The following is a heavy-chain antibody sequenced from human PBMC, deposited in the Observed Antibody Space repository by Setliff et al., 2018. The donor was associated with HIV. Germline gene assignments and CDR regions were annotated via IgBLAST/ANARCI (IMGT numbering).Heavy chain of an antibody. Sequence: ASVKVSCKASGYTFINHAMHWVRQAPGQRLEWMGGIIPIFGTANYAQKFQGRVTITADESTSTAYMELSSLRSEDTAVYYCARAPYCGGDCYPAPFDPWGQGTLVTVSS. J-gene: IGHJ5*02. CDR3: ARAPYCGGDCYPAPFDP. CDR2: IIPIFGTA. V-gene: IGHV1-69*13. CDR1: GYTFINHA. D-gene: IGHD2-21*02.